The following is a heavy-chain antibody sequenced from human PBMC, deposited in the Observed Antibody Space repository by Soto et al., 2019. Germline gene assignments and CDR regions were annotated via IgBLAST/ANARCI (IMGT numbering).Heavy chain of an antibody. CDR2: ISGSGGST. J-gene: IGHJ4*02. CDR3: AKVPQKQTTGGY. CDR1: GFTFSSYA. D-gene: IGHD4-17*01. Sequence: GSLRLSCAASGFTFSSYAMSWVRQAPGKGLEWVSAISGSGGSTYYADSVKGRFTISRDNSKNTLYLQMNSLRAEDTAVYYCAKVPQKQTTGGYWGQGTLVTVSS. V-gene: IGHV3-23*01.